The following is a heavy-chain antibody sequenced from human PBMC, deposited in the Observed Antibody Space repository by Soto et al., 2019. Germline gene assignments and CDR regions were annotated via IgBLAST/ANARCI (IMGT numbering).Heavy chain of an antibody. CDR2: ISYDGSDR. CDR1: GFTFSDYG. CDR3: ARSTYCNGGSCYPQY. D-gene: IGHD2-15*01. V-gene: IGHV3-30*03. J-gene: IGHJ4*02. Sequence: SLRLSCEGPGFTFSDYGFHWVRQAPGKGLEWVAMISYDGSDRYYRDSVQGRFTISRDDSKNTVFLQMNSLRTEDTAMYYCARSTYCNGGSCYPQYWGPGTLVTVS.